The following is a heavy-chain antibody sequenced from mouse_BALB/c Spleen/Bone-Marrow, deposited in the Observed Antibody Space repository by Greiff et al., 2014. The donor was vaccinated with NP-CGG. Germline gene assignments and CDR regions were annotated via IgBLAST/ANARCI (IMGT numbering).Heavy chain of an antibody. D-gene: IGHD3-2*01. J-gene: IGHJ3*01. CDR3: ARDGSDYLAWFAY. Sequence: VQLQQSGAELMKPGASVKISCKATGYTFSSYWIEWVKQRPGHGLEWIGEILPGSDSTNYNENFKGKATFTADTSSNTAYMQLNSLTSEDSAVYFCARDGSDYLAWFAYWGQGTLVTVSA. CDR1: GYTFSSYW. V-gene: IGHV1-9*01. CDR2: ILPGSDST.